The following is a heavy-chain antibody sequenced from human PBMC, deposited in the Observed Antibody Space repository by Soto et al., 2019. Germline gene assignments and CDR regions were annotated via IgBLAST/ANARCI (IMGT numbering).Heavy chain of an antibody. CDR1: GGSITSSTFS. J-gene: IGHJ5*02. D-gene: IGHD2-15*01. Sequence: SQTLSLTCTVSGGSITSSTFSWGWIRQPPGKGLEWIGSIYYSGSTYCNPSLKSRVTISVDTSKNQLSLKLKSVTAADTAVYYCAGPADCSGGTCHENWFDPWGQGSLVTVSS. CDR2: IYYSGST. V-gene: IGHV4-39*01. CDR3: AGPADCSGGTCHENWFDP.